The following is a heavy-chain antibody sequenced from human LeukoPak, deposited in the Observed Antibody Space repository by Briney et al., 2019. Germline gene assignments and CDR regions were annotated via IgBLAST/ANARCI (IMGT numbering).Heavy chain of an antibody. CDR1: GYSISSSYY. CDR3: ARDPGYYDSSGYYYAFDI. J-gene: IGHJ3*02. CDR2: IYYSEST. V-gene: IGHV4-38-2*02. Sequence: SETLSLTCTVSGYSISSSYYWGWIRQPPGKGLEWIGSIYYSESTYYNPSLKSRVTISVDTSKNQFSLKLSSVTAADTAVYYCARDPGYYDSSGYYYAFDIWGQGTMVTVSS. D-gene: IGHD3-22*01.